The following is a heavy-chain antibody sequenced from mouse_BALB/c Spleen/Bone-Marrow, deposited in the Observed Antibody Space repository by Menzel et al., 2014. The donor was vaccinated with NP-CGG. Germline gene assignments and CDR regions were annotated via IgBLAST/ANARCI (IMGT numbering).Heavy chain of an antibody. CDR2: IWAGGST. CDR1: GFSLTSYG. D-gene: IGHD2-10*01. V-gene: IGHV2-9*02. Sequence: QVQLQQSGPGLVAPSQSLSITCTVSGFSLTSYGVHWVRQPPGKGLEWLGVIWAGGSTNYNSTLMSRLSISKDNSKSQVFLKMNSLQTDDTAMYYCARDNRAYYCNSYWYFDVGDARTTVTVSS. J-gene: IGHJ1*01. CDR3: ARDNRAYYCNSYWYFDV.